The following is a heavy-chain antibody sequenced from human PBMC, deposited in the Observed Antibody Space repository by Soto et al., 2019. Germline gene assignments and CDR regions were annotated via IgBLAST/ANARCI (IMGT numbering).Heavy chain of an antibody. CDR1: GFTFSSYA. Sequence: GGSLRLSCAVSGFTFSSYAMSWVRQAPGKGLEWVSAISGGGVDTYYADSVKGRFTISRDNSKNTLYLQMNSLRAEDTAVYYCAKDGFSLSVNWFDPWGQGTLVTVS. J-gene: IGHJ5*02. CDR2: ISGGGVDT. D-gene: IGHD6-19*01. V-gene: IGHV3-23*01. CDR3: AKDGFSLSVNWFDP.